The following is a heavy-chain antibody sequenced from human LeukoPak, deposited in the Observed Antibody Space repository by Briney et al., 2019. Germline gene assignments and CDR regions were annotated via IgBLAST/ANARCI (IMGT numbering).Heavy chain of an antibody. D-gene: IGHD6-19*01. CDR1: GYSISSGYY. CDR3: ARHEHKAVAGDT. V-gene: IGHV4-38-2*02. CDR2: IYHSGNT. J-gene: IGHJ5*02. Sequence: SETLSLTCTVSGYSISSGYYWGWIRQPPGKGLEWIGSIYHSGNTFYNPSLKSRLTISVDTSKTQFSLKLTSFTAADTAMYYCARHEHKAVAGDTWGQGILVIVSS.